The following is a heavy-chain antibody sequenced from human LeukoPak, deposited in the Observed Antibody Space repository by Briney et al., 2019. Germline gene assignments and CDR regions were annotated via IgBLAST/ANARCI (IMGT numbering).Heavy chain of an antibody. CDR2: IYPGDSDT. Sequence: GESVKISCKGSGYSFTSYWIGWVRQMPGKGLEWMGIIYPGDSDTRYSPSFQGQVTISADKSISTAYLQWSSLKASDTAMYYCARLYSYGSGSYYMSWFDPWGQGTLVTVSS. J-gene: IGHJ5*02. D-gene: IGHD3-10*01. CDR3: ARLYSYGSGSYYMSWFDP. V-gene: IGHV5-51*01. CDR1: GYSFTSYW.